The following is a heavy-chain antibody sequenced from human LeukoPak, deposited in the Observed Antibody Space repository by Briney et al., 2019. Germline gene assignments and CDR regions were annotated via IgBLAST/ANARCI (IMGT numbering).Heavy chain of an antibody. CDR1: GFTFSHYG. CDR2: IWSDGSDK. CDR3: AKDAQKGFDYSNSLQN. Sequence: GGSLRLSCAASGFTFSHYGMHWVRQTPGAGLEWVAVIWSDGSDKYYAKSVKGRFTISRDNSKNSLFLQMNSLRAEDTAVYYCAKDAQKGFDYSNSLQNWGQGILVTVSS. J-gene: IGHJ1*01. V-gene: IGHV3-33*06. D-gene: IGHD4-11*01.